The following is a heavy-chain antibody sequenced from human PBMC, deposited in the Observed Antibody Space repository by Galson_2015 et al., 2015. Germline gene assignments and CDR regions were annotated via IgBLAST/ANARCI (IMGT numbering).Heavy chain of an antibody. D-gene: IGHD2-21*02. CDR3: ARQGAVTAGIYYYYSYGMDV. CDR1: GGSISSSSYY. V-gene: IGHV4-39*01. CDR2: IYYSGST. Sequence: ETLSLTCTVSGGSISSSSYYWGWIRQPPGKGLEWIGSIYYSGSTYYNPSLKSRVTISVDTSKNQFSLKLSSVTAADTAVYYCARQGAVTAGIYYYYSYGMDVWGQGTTVTVSS. J-gene: IGHJ6*02.